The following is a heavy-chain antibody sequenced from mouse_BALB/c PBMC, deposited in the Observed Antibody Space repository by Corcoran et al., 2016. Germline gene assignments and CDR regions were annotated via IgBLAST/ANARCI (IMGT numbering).Heavy chain of an antibody. Sequence: QIQLVQPVPELKKPGETVKISCKASGDTFTNYGMYWVKQAPGKGLKWMGWINTYTGEPTYADDFKGRFAFSLETSASTAYLQINNLKNEDTATYFCAREPLAMDYWGQGTSVTVSS. V-gene: IGHV9-3-1*01. J-gene: IGHJ4*01. CDR3: AREPLAMDY. CDR1: GDTFTNYG. CDR2: INTYTGEP.